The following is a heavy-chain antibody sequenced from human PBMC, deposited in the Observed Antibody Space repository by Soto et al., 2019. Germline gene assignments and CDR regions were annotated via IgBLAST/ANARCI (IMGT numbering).Heavy chain of an antibody. Sequence: QVQLMQSEAEVKKPGSSVKVSCKASGGTISTNVISWVRQAPGQGLEWMGEIMPIFAAPNNAQKFQGRLTITADTSTTTVYMELSSLTSEDTAVYFCATGARYCSGGSCYPDDWGQGTLVIVSS. V-gene: IGHV1-69*06. CDR3: ATGARYCSGGSCYPDD. CDR2: IMPIFAAP. D-gene: IGHD2-15*01. CDR1: GGTISTNV. J-gene: IGHJ4*02.